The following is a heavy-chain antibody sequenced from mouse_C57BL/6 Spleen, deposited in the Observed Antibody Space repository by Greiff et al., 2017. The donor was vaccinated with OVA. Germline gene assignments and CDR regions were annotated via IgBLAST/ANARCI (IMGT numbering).Heavy chain of an antibody. CDR2: IWTGGGT. CDR3: TRKNGLRYSMDY. CDR1: GFSLTSYA. J-gene: IGHJ4*01. D-gene: IGHD1-1*01. V-gene: IGHV2-9-1*01. Sequence: VQLKESGPGLVAPSQSLSITCTVSGFSLTSYAISWVRQPPGKGLEWLGVIWTGGGTNYNSAIKYRLSISKYNSNSQVFLKINSLQTDYTARYYYTRKNGLRYSMDYWGQGTSVTVSS.